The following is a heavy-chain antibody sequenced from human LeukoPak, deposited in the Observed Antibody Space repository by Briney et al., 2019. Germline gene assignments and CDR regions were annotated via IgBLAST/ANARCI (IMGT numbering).Heavy chain of an antibody. Sequence: PSETLSLNCTVSGGSISSSSYYWGWIRQPPGKGLEWIGSIYYSGSTYYNPSLKSRVTISVDTSKNQFSLKLSSVTAADTAVYYCASQEYYYDSSGYANWFDPWGQGTLVTVSS. V-gene: IGHV4-39*01. CDR2: IYYSGST. CDR1: GGSISSSSYY. D-gene: IGHD3-22*01. CDR3: ASQEYYYDSSGYANWFDP. J-gene: IGHJ5*02.